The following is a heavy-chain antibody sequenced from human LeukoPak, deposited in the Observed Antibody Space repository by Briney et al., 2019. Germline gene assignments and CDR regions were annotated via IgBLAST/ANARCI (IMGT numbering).Heavy chain of an antibody. CDR3: ARALDGGDAASYFDY. CDR2: IYHSGST. Sequence: PSGTLSLTYAVSGGSISSSNWWSWVRQPPGKGLEWIGEIYHSGSTNYNPSLKSRVTISVDKSKNQFSLKLSSVTAADTAVYYCARALDGGDAASYFDYWGQGTLVTVSS. CDR1: GGSISSSNW. J-gene: IGHJ4*02. V-gene: IGHV4-4*02. D-gene: IGHD3-16*01.